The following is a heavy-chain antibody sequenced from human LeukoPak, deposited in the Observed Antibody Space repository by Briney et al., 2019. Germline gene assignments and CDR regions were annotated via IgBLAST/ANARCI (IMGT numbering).Heavy chain of an antibody. D-gene: IGHD4-23*01. CDR1: GFTFSSYW. CDR3: ATQNSGSVDY. CDR2: INSDGSTT. J-gene: IGHJ4*02. Sequence: SGGSLRLSCTASGFTFSSYWMHWARQDPGKGLVWVSRINSDGSTTSYADSVKGRFTISRDNAKNTLYLQMNSLRAEDTAVYYCATQNSGSVDYWGQGTLVTVSS. V-gene: IGHV3-74*01.